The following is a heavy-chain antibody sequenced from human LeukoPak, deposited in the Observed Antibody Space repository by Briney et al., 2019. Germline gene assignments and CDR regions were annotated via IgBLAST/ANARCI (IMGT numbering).Heavy chain of an antibody. J-gene: IGHJ4*02. CDR2: INPSGGST. CDR3: ARALHLGYFDY. V-gene: IGHV1-46*01. CDR1: GYTFTSYY. Sequence: APVKVSCKASGYTFTSYYMHWVRQAPGQGLEWMGIINPSGGSTSYAQKFQGRVTMTRDTSTSTVYMELSSLRSEDTAVYYCARALHLGYFDYWGQGTLVTVSS. D-gene: IGHD3-10*01.